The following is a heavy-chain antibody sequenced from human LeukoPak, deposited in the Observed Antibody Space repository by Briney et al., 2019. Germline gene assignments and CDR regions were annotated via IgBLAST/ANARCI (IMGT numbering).Heavy chain of an antibody. Sequence: ASVKVSCKVSGYTLTELSMHWVRQAPGKGLEWMGGYDPEDGETIYAQKFQDRVTMTEDTSTDTAYMELSSLRSEDTAVYYCATGLIAVAGPFNYWGQGTLVTVSS. V-gene: IGHV1-24*01. CDR2: YDPEDGET. CDR3: ATGLIAVAGPFNY. CDR1: GYTLTELS. D-gene: IGHD6-19*01. J-gene: IGHJ4*02.